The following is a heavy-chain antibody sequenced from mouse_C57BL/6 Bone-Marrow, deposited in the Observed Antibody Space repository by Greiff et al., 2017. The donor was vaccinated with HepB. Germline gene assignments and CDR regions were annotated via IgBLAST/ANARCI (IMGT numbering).Heavy chain of an antibody. D-gene: IGHD3-2*02. V-gene: IGHV1-82*01. J-gene: IGHJ4*01. Sequence: VQLQQSGPELVKPGASVKISCKASGYAFSSSWMNWVKQRPGKGLEWIGRIYPGDGDTNYNGKFKGTATLTADKSSSTAYMQLSSLTSEDSAVYFCARDHSSGPWGQGTSVTVSS. CDR3: ARDHSSGP. CDR2: IYPGDGDT. CDR1: GYAFSSSW.